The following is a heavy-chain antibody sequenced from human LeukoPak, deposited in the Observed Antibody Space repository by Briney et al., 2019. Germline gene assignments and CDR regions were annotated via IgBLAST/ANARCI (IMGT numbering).Heavy chain of an antibody. CDR1: GGSISSYY. J-gene: IGHJ5*02. CDR2: IYTSGST. Sequence: SETLSLTCTVSGGSISSYYWSWIRQPAGKGLEWIGRIYTSGSTNYNPSLKNRVTTSVDTSKNQFSLKLSSVTAADTAVYYCARDPMTTVITGFDPWGQGTLVTVSS. CDR3: ARDPMTTVITGFDP. V-gene: IGHV4-4*07. D-gene: IGHD4-17*01.